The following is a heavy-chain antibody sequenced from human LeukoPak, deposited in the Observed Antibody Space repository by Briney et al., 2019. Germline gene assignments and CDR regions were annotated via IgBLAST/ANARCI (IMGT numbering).Heavy chain of an antibody. CDR3: AREKGAFAYSSSFHVRYYYGMDV. J-gene: IGHJ6*02. Sequence: GASVKVSCKASGYTFTSYGISWVRQAPGQGLEWMGWISAYNGNTNYAQKLQGRVTMTTDTSTSTAYMELRSLRSDDTAVYYCAREKGAFAYSSSFHVRYYYGMDVWGQGTTVTVSS. V-gene: IGHV1-18*01. CDR2: ISAYNGNT. D-gene: IGHD6-6*01. CDR1: GYTFTSYG.